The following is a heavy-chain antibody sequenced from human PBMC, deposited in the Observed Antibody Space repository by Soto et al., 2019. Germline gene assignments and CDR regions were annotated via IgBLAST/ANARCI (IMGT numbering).Heavy chain of an antibody. Sequence: QVQLQESGPGLVKPSGTLSLTCDVSGVSMYSPNWWTWVRQTPGTGLQWIGEIYHSESTNYNPSLKSRVTISEDKSKNQFSLKLTALTASDTAIYFCAMGSNRIRGLFDYWGQGLLVTVSS. D-gene: IGHD1-26*01. CDR2: IYHSEST. CDR3: AMGSNRIRGLFDY. V-gene: IGHV4-4*02. CDR1: GVSMYSPNW. J-gene: IGHJ4*02.